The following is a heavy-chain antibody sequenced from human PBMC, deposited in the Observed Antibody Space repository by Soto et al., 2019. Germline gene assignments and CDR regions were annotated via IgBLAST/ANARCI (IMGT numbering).Heavy chain of an antibody. D-gene: IGHD5-18*01. Sequence: QVQLVESGGGVVQPGRSLRLSCAASGFTFSDYALHWVRQAPGKGLEWVTVISSDGSNRYYADSVKGRFTISRDNSKNTLYLQINSLRVEDTAIYICAHLAGLSHTDDFWGQGTPVTVSS. V-gene: IGHV3-30-3*01. CDR2: ISSDGSNR. J-gene: IGHJ4*02. CDR3: AHLAGLSHTDDF. CDR1: GFTFSDYA.